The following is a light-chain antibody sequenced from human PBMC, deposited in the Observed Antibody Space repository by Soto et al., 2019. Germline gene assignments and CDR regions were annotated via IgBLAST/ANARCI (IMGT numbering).Light chain of an antibody. CDR3: AAWDDSLNGPV. J-gene: IGLJ2*01. CDR2: TNH. V-gene: IGLV1-44*01. CDR1: SSNIGSDT. Sequence: QSVLTQPPSASGTPGQRVTISCSGSSSNIGSDTVKWYQQLPGTAPKLLIYTNHQRPSGVPDRFSGSKSGTSASLAISGLQSDDEADYYCAAWDDSLNGPVFGGGTKLTVL.